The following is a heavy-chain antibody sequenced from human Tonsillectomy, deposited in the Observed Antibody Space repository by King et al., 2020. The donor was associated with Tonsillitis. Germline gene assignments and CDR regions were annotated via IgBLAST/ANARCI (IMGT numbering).Heavy chain of an antibody. D-gene: IGHD4-23*01. Sequence: VQLVESGGGLVQPGGSLRLSCAASGFIFSSYDMHWVRQATGKGLEWVSAIGTAGYTYYSGSVKGRFTISRENAKNSLYLQMNRLRDGDTAVYYCARDGGDYYMDVWGKGTTVTVSS. V-gene: IGHV3-13*01. J-gene: IGHJ6*03. CDR2: IGTAGYT. CDR1: GFIFSSYD. CDR3: ARDGGDYYMDV.